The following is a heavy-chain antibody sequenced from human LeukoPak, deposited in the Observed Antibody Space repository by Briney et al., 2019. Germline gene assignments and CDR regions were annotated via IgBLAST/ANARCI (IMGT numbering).Heavy chain of an antibody. J-gene: IGHJ5*02. CDR3: ARGPVGIAAASKNWFDP. CDR2: INHSGST. D-gene: IGHD6-13*01. Sequence: SSETLSLTCAVYGGSFSGYYWSWIRQPPGKGLEWSGEINHSGSTNYNPSLKSRVTISVDTSKNQLALKLSSVTAADTAVYYCARGPVGIAAASKNWFDPWGQGTLVTVSS. V-gene: IGHV4-34*01. CDR1: GGSFSGYY.